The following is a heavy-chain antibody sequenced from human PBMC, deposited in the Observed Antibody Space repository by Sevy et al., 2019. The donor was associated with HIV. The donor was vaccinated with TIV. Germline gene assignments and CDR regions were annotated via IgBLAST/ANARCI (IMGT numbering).Heavy chain of an antibody. V-gene: IGHV1-24*01. Sequence: ASVKVSCKVSGYTLTELSMHWVRQAPGKGLELMGGFDPEDGETIYAQKFQGRVTMTEDTSTDTAYMELSSLRSEDTAVYYCATRTYVWGSYRFDYWGQGTLVTVSS. CDR2: FDPEDGET. CDR3: ATRTYVWGSYRFDY. J-gene: IGHJ4*02. D-gene: IGHD3-16*02. CDR1: GYTLTELS.